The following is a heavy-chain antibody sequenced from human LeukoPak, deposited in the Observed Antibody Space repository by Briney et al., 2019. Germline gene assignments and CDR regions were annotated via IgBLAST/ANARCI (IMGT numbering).Heavy chain of an antibody. Sequence: RSGGSLRLSCAASGFTFDDYAMHWVRQAPGKGLEWVSGISWNSGSIGYAGSVKGRFTISRDNAKNSLYLQMNSLRAEDMALYYCAKGSSGWYYYFDYWGQGTLVTVSS. CDR1: GFTFDDYA. J-gene: IGHJ4*02. V-gene: IGHV3-9*03. CDR3: AKGSSGWYYYFDY. D-gene: IGHD6-19*01. CDR2: ISWNSGSI.